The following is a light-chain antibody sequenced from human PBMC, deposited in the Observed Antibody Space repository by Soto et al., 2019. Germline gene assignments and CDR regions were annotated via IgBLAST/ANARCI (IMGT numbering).Light chain of an antibody. Sequence: EIVLTQSPATLSLSPGERATLSCRASQSVSSYLAWYQQQPGQAPRLLIYDASNRATGIPARFSGSGSGTDFTLTISSLEPEDFAVYYCQQRSNWHPLTFGGGTKVEIK. J-gene: IGKJ4*01. CDR1: QSVSSY. CDR2: DAS. CDR3: QQRSNWHPLT. V-gene: IGKV3-11*01.